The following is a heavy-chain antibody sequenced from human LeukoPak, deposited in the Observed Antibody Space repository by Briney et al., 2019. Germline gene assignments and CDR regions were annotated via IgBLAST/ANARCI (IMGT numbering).Heavy chain of an antibody. Sequence: PGGSLRLSCAASGFTVSSNYMSWVRQAPGKGLEWVSAVSSSGANTYYADSVKGRFTISRDNSKNTLYLQMNSLRAEDTAVYYCAKDSNWGWDYWGQGTPVTVSS. CDR1: GFTVSSNY. CDR2: VSSSGANT. V-gene: IGHV3-23*01. J-gene: IGHJ4*02. D-gene: IGHD7-27*01. CDR3: AKDSNWGWDY.